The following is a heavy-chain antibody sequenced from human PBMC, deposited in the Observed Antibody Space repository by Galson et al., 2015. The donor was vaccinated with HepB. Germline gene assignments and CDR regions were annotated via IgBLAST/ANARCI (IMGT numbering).Heavy chain of an antibody. Sequence: SLRLSCAASGFIFSSYAMSWVRQAPGKGLEWVSAIHGGGGDTGYADSVKGRFTISRDNAKNTLYLQMNSLRAEDTAVYYCARDRCSGGSCYYGGHWFGPWGQGTLVAVSS. J-gene: IGHJ5*02. CDR1: GFIFSSYA. V-gene: IGHV3-23*01. CDR2: IHGGGGDT. CDR3: ARDRCSGGSCYYGGHWFGP. D-gene: IGHD2-15*01.